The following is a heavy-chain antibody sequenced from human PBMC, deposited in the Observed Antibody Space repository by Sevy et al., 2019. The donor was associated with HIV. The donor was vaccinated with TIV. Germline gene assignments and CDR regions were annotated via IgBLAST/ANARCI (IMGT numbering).Heavy chain of an antibody. D-gene: IGHD5-12*01. V-gene: IGHV3-7*01. CDR2: INQDGSEK. CDR1: GFTFNSYW. J-gene: IGHJ6*02. CDR3: AREGSCYDTYYNHYGMDV. Sequence: GGSLRLSCSTSGFTFNSYWLTWVRQAPGKGLEWVANINQDGSEKNYVDSVKRRFTISRDNAQKSVFLQMRALRAADTGVYYCAREGSCYDTYYNHYGMDVWGQGTTVTVSS.